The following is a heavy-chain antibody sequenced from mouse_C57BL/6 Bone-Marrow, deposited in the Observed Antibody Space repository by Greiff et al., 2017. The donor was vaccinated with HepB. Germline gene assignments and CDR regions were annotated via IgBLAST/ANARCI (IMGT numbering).Heavy chain of an antibody. J-gene: IGHJ2*01. Sequence: QVQLQQSGAELARPGASVKLSCKASGYTFTSYGISWVKQRTGQGLEWIGEIYPRSGNTYYNEKFKGKATLTADKSSSTAYMELRSLTSEDSAVYFCANLLWLRRRDYFDYWGQGTTLTVSS. CDR3: ANLLWLRRRDYFDY. CDR2: IYPRSGNT. V-gene: IGHV1-81*01. CDR1: GYTFTSYG. D-gene: IGHD2-2*01.